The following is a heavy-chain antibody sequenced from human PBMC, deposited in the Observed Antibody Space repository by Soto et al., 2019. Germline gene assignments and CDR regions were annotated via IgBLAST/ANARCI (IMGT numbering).Heavy chain of an antibody. CDR3: ARDGVPAAIVYYYYYYGMDV. Sequence: EVQLVESGGGLVQPGGSLRLSCAASGFTFSSYWMSWVRQAPGKGLEWVANIKQDGSEKYYVDSVKGRFTISRDNAKNSLYLQMNSLRAEETAVYYCARDGVPAAIVYYYYYYGMDVWGQGTTVTVSS. D-gene: IGHD2-2*02. J-gene: IGHJ6*02. V-gene: IGHV3-7*01. CDR2: IKQDGSEK. CDR1: GFTFSSYW.